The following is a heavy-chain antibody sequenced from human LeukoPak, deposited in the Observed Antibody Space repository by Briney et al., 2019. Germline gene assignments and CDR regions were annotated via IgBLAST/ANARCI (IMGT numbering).Heavy chain of an antibody. CDR3: AKDRRWVVPAATDLDY. V-gene: IGHV3-23*01. J-gene: IGHJ4*02. Sequence: HPGGSLRLSCAASGFTFSSYAMSWVRQAPGKGLEWVSAISGSGGSTYYADSVKGRFTISRDNSKNTLYLQMNSLRAEDTAVYYCAKDRRWVVPAATDLDYWGQGTLVTVSS. CDR2: ISGSGGST. CDR1: GFTFSSYA. D-gene: IGHD2-2*01.